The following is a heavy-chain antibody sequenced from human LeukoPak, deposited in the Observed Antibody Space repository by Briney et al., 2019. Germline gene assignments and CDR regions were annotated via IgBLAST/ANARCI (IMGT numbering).Heavy chain of an antibody. Sequence: TSETLSLTCTVSGGSISSYYWSWIRQPPGKGLEWIGYIYYSGSTNYNPSLKSRVTISVDTSKNQFSLKLSSVTAADTAVYYCARQLDGYSSGWYDYWGQGTLVTVSS. V-gene: IGHV4-59*08. J-gene: IGHJ4*02. D-gene: IGHD6-19*01. CDR3: ARQLDGYSSGWYDY. CDR2: IYYSGST. CDR1: GGSISSYY.